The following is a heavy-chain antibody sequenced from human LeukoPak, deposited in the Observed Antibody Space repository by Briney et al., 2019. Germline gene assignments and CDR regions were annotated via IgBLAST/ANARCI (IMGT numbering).Heavy chain of an antibody. D-gene: IGHD6-19*01. CDR1: GGSIRNDY. V-gene: IGHV4-59*01. Sequence: SETLSLTCTVSGGSIRNDYWSWIRQPPGKGLEWIGYIYYSGSTSYNPSLRSRVTISIDTSKNQFSLKLSSVTAADTAVYYCARRVAGTGLFDYWGQGTLVTVSA. CDR2: IYYSGST. J-gene: IGHJ4*02. CDR3: ARRVAGTGLFDY.